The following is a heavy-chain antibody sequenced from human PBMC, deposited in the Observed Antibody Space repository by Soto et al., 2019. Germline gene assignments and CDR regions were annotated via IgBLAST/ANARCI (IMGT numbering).Heavy chain of an antibody. V-gene: IGHV3-30-3*01. CDR3: ARDWHIVVVTATCCDWQEPAKDSYSCYGMDV. CDR1: GFTFSSYA. CDR2: ISYDGSNK. D-gene: IGHD2-21*02. J-gene: IGHJ6*02. Sequence: GGLLRLSCAACGFTFSSYAMHLVRQAPGKGLEWVAVISYDGSNKYYADSVKGRFTISRDNSKNTLYLQMNSLRDEDTAVYYCARDWHIVVVTATCCDWQEPAKDSYSCYGMDVWGQGT.